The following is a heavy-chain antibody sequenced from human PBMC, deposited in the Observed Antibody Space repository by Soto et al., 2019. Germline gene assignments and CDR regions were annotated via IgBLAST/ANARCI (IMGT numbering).Heavy chain of an antibody. D-gene: IGHD3-16*01. CDR2: ISSSRSYI. J-gene: IGHJ4*02. Sequence: EVQLVESGGGLVKPGGSLRLSCAASGFTFSSYSMNWVRQAPGKGLEWVSSISSSRSYIYYADSVKGRFTISRDNAKNSLYLQMNSLRAEDTAVYYCASGDYPTSPFDYWGQGTLVTVSS. CDR1: GFTFSSYS. V-gene: IGHV3-21*01. CDR3: ASGDYPTSPFDY.